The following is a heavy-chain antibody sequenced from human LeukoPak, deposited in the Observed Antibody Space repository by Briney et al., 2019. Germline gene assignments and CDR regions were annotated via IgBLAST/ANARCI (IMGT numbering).Heavy chain of an antibody. CDR2: IIPIFGTA. J-gene: IGHJ4*02. D-gene: IGHD5-12*01. CDR1: GGTFSSYA. Sequence: SVKVSCKASGGTFSSYAISWVRQAPGQGLEWMGGIIPIFGTANYAQKFQGRVTITADESTSTAYMELSSLRSEDTAVYYCSLYSGYDLFSVYWGQGTLVTVSS. CDR3: SLYSGYDLFSVY. V-gene: IGHV1-69*13.